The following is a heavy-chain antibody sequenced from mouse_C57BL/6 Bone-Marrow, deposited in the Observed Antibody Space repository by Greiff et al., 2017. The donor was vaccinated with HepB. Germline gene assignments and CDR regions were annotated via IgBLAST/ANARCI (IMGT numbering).Heavy chain of an antibody. Sequence: EVQLVESGGDLLKPGGSLKLSCAASGFTFSTSGMSWVRQTPDKRLEWVAAINAGGTYTYYANSVRGRFTISRDTAKNTLFLLMSSLKSEDSAIYYCARDRFDYYFDYWGQGTTLTVSS. J-gene: IGHJ2*01. CDR2: INAGGTYT. CDR1: GFTFSTSG. D-gene: IGHD2-14*01. V-gene: IGHV5-6*01. CDR3: ARDRFDYYFDY.